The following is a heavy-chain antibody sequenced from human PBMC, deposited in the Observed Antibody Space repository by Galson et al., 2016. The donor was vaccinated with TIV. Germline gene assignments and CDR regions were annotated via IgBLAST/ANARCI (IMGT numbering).Heavy chain of an antibody. J-gene: IGHJ4*02. V-gene: IGHV3-21*01. D-gene: IGHD2/OR15-2a*01. CDR2: ISSSGRFV. CDR3: ARVRGDGEYSYGAFVY. Sequence: SLRLSCAAFGFTFSACAMHWVRQAPGKGLEWVSTISSSGRFVYYADSLKGRFTISRDSATSSLHLQMNSLRAEDSGIYYCARVRGDGEYSYGAFVYWGQGTLVTVSS. CDR1: GFTFSACA.